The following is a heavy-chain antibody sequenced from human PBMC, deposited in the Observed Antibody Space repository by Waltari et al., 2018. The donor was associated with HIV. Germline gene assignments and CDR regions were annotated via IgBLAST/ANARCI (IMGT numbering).Heavy chain of an antibody. CDR3: VRDLAWRAFDV. D-gene: IGHD3-3*01. CDR2: SRSKTSGETR. V-gene: IGHV3-49*04. J-gene: IGHJ3*01. CDR1: GFTFGDYA. Sequence: QLVESGGALIQPGRSLSLSCTPSGFTFGDYAMNWVRQAPGKGRGGVGFSRSKTSGETREYAASVKGRFSISRDDSKGMVYLQMNSLRADDTALYYCVRDLAWRAFDVWGQGTMVTVSS.